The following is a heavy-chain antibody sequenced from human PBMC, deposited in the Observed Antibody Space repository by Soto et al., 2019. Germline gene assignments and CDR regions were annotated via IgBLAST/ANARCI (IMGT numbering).Heavy chain of an antibody. CDR1: GGSISSYY. CDR3: AREGYGDYGLDF. V-gene: IGHV4-59*01. J-gene: IGHJ4*02. Sequence: QVQLQESGPGLVKPSETLSLTCTVSGGSISSYYWSWIRQPPGKGLEWIGYIYNSGSTNYKPSLKSRVTISVDTSKNQFSLKMSSVTAADTAVYYCAREGYGDYGLDFWGQGTLVTVSS. D-gene: IGHD4-17*01. CDR2: IYNSGST.